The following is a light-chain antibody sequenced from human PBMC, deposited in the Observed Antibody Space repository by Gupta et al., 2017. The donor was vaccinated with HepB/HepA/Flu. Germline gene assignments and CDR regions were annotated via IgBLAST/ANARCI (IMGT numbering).Light chain of an antibody. CDR3: QYYKGYSWT. J-gene: IGKJ1*01. CDR2: QTS. V-gene: IGKV1-5*03. Sequence: DIQMTQSPSTLSAFVGDRVTITCRASQSISNWLAWYQQKPGKAPKLLIYQTSNLESGVPSRFSGSGSGTESTLTISSLQPDDFATYYCQYYKGYSWTFGQGTRWKSN. CDR1: QSISNW.